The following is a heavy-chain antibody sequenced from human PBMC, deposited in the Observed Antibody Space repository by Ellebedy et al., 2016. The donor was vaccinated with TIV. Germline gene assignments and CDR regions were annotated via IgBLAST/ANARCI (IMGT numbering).Heavy chain of an antibody. V-gene: IGHV2-26*01. Sequence: SGPTLVKPTETLTLTCTVSVFSLSNLIMGVSWFRQPPGKSLEWLANIFSKDEKSYNTSLKSRLTISKDTPKSQVLLTITDLNPVDTATYYCARALRYCGGDCSYLFDYWGQGTLVPVSS. CDR1: VFSLSNLIMG. D-gene: IGHD2-21*02. CDR2: IFSKDEK. CDR3: ARALRYCGGDCSYLFDY. J-gene: IGHJ4*02.